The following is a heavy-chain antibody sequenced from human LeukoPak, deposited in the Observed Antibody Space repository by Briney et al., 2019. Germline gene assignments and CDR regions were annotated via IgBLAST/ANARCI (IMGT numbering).Heavy chain of an antibody. CDR1: GGSISSYY. CDR2: IYYSGST. CDR3: ARGTKGLVGITWYYYMDV. D-gene: IGHD2-8*01. V-gene: IGHV4-59*01. J-gene: IGHJ6*03. Sequence: LETLSLTCTVSGGSISSYYWSWIRQPPGKGLEWIGYIYYSGSTNYNPSLKSRVTISVDTSKNQFSLKLSSVTAADTAVYYCARGTKGLVGITWYYYMDVWGKGTTVTVSS.